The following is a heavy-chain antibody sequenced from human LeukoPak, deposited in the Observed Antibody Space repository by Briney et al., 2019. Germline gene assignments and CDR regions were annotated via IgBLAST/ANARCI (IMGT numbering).Heavy chain of an antibody. CDR1: GCTFTSYG. CDR3: ASGLASFDY. V-gene: IGHV1-18*01. J-gene: IGHJ4*02. CDR2: ISAYNGNT. Sequence: ASVKVSCKASGCTFTSYGISWVRQAPGQGLEWMGWISAYNGNTNYAQKLQGRVTVTRDTSTSTVYMELSRLRSEDTAVYYCASGLASFDYWGQGTLVTVSS. D-gene: IGHD2-21*01.